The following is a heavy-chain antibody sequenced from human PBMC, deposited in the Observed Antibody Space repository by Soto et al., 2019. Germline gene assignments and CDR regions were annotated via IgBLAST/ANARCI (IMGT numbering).Heavy chain of an antibody. CDR1: GGSISSSSYY. CDR3: ARQAPIAAAGPPFYYYYYGMDV. V-gene: IGHV4-39*01. D-gene: IGHD6-13*01. Sequence: PSETLSLTCTVSGGSISSSSYYWGWIRQAPGKGLEWIGSIYYSGSTYYNPSLKSRVTISVDTSKNQFSLKLSSVTAADTAVYYCARQAPIAAAGPPFYYYYYGMDVWGQGTTVTVSS. J-gene: IGHJ6*02. CDR2: IYYSGST.